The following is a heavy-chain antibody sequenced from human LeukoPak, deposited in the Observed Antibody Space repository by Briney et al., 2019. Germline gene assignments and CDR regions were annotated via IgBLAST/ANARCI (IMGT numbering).Heavy chain of an antibody. Sequence: GGSLRLSCAASGLTFSASAMHWVRQASGKGLEWVGRIRSTANNYATAYAASVKGRFTTSRDDSKNTAYLQMDSLKTEDTAVYYCTRWYGKNSWWFDPWGQGTLVTVSS. CDR3: TRWYGKNSWWFDP. CDR1: GLTFSASA. V-gene: IGHV3-73*01. CDR2: IRSTANNYAT. D-gene: IGHD2-15*01. J-gene: IGHJ5*02.